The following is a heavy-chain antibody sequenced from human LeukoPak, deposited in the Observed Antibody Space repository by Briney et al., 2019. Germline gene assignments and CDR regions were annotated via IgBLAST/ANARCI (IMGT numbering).Heavy chain of an antibody. CDR3: ARDRVRRYCSGGRGPPAGSSPTN. D-gene: IGHD2-15*01. CDR2: INPNSGGT. Sequence: ASVKVSCKASGYTFTGYYMHWVRQAPGQGLEWMGWINPNSGGTNYAQKFQGRVTMTRDTSTSTASMELSRRRSDDTAVYYCARDRVRRYCSGGRGPPAGSSPTNWGQGTLVTVSS. CDR1: GYTFTGYY. J-gene: IGHJ4*02. V-gene: IGHV1-2*02.